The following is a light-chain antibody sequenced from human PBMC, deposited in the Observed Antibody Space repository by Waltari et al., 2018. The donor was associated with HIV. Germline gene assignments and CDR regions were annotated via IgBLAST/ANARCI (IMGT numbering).Light chain of an antibody. V-gene: IGLV8-61*02. CDR1: SVSVYTSYY. Sequence: QTVVTQEPSFSVSPGGTVTLTCGLSSVSVYTSYYPRWYQQTPGQPPLTLINSTNTPSAVVPECCAGTILRNKSALTITVSQADDESDYYGVLVMGNGIVVFGGGTKLTVL. CDR2: STN. CDR3: VLVMGNGIVV. J-gene: IGLJ3*02.